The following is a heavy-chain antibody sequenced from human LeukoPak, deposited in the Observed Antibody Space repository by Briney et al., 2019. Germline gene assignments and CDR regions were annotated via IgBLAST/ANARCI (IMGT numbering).Heavy chain of an antibody. CDR2: FDPEVGET. CDR1: GYTLTELS. D-gene: IGHD5-18*01. J-gene: IGHJ5*02. Sequence: ASVKVSCKVSGYTLTELSMHWVRQAPGKGLEWMGGFDPEVGETIYAQKFQGRVTMTEDTSTDTAYMELSSLRSEDTAVYYCATDRKGTAMVRNWFDPWGQGTLVTVSS. V-gene: IGHV1-24*01. CDR3: ATDRKGTAMVRNWFDP.